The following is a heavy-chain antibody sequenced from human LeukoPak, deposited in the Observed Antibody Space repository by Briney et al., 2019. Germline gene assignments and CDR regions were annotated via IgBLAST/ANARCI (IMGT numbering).Heavy chain of an antibody. CDR1: GGSISSSSYY. D-gene: IGHD3-22*01. CDR2: IYYSGST. CDR3: AVNTNYYDSSGYYAFDI. V-gene: IGHV4-39*07. Sequence: PSETLSLTCTVTGGSISSSSYYWGWIRQPPGKGLEWIGSIYYSGSTYYNPSLKSRVTISVDTSKNQFSLKLSSVTAADTAVYYCAVNTNYYDSSGYYAFDIWGQGTMVTVSS. J-gene: IGHJ3*02.